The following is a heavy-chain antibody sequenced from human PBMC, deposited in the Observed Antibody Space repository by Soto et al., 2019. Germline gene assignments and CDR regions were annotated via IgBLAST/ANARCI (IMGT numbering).Heavy chain of an antibody. CDR1: GFTFSSYW. Sequence: GGSLRLSCAASGFTFSSYWMSWVRQAPGKGLEWVANIKQDGSEKYYVDSVKGRFTISRDNAKNSLYLQMNSLRAEDTAVYYCARVKAQFGVVIPPSMDVWGQGTTVTVSS. D-gene: IGHD3-3*01. CDR3: ARVKAQFGVVIPPSMDV. V-gene: IGHV3-7*05. J-gene: IGHJ6*02. CDR2: IKQDGSEK.